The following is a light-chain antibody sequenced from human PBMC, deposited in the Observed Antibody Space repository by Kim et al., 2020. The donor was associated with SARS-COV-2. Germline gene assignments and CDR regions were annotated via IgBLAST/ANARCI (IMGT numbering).Light chain of an antibody. V-gene: IGLV2-14*04. Sequence: GQSITIPCTGTGFDVDDYTSVAWYQQYPGKAPQLLISDIDFRPSGVSDRFSGSKAGNTASLVISGLQADDEADYFCSTYTTTNTWIFGGGTQLTVL. CDR1: GFDVDDYTS. CDR3: STYTTTNTWI. CDR2: DID. J-gene: IGLJ2*01.